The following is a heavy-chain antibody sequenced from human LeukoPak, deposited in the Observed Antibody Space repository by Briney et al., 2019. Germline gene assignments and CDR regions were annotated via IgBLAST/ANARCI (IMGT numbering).Heavy chain of an antibody. CDR2: IIPIFGTA. J-gene: IGHJ4*02. D-gene: IGHD1-26*01. V-gene: IGHV1-69*13. Sequence: GASVKVSCKASGGTFSSYAISWVRQAPGQGLEWMGGIIPIFGTANYAQKFQGRVTITADESTSTAYMELSSLRSEDTAVYYCARDSATYSSLPSGSAPFDYWGQGTLVTVSS. CDR1: GGTFSSYA. CDR3: ARDSATYSSLPSGSAPFDY.